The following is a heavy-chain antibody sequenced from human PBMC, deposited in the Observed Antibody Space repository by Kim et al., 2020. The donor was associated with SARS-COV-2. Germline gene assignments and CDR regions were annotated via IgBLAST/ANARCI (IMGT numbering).Heavy chain of an antibody. CDR1: GYTFTSYG. CDR3: ARAGYYYGSGSYFSPVYYYYMDG. D-gene: IGHD3-10*01. J-gene: IGHJ6*03. Sequence: ASVKVSCKASGYTFTSYGISWVRQAPGQGLEWMGWISAYNGNTNYAQKLQGRVTMTTDTSTSTAYMELRSLRSDDTAVYYCARAGYYYGSGSYFSPVYYYYMDGGGTGTTVTVPS. V-gene: IGHV1-18*01. CDR2: ISAYNGNT.